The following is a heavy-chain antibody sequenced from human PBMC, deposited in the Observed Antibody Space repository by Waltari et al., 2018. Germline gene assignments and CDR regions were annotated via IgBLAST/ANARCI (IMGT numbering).Heavy chain of an antibody. CDR3: AKSRGFEY. V-gene: IGHV3-7*01. CDR2: INYDGSQK. Sequence: EVQLVESGGGLVQPGGSLRSSCGASGFTFSRYWLSWVRQTPGKGLEWVANINYDGSQKYYADSVKGRSTISRDNAKNSVYLQMNSLRVEDTAVYYCAKSRGFEYWGQGTLITVSS. CDR1: GFTFSRYW. J-gene: IGHJ4*02. D-gene: IGHD2-2*01.